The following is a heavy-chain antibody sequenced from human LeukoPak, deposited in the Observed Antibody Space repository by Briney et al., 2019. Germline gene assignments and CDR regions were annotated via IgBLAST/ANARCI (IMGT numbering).Heavy chain of an antibody. J-gene: IGHJ2*01. CDR1: GFTFSSYW. Sequence: GGSLRLSCAVSGFTFSSYWMSWVRQAPGKGLEWVANIKQDGSEKYYVDSVKGRFTISRDNAKNSLYLQMNSLRAEDTAVYYCARDRIQLWLSWYFDLWGRGTLVTVSS. V-gene: IGHV3-7*01. CDR3: ARDRIQLWLSWYFDL. D-gene: IGHD5-18*01. CDR2: IKQDGSEK.